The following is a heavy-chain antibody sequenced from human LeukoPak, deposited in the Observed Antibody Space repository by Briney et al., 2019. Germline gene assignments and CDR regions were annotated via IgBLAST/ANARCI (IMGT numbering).Heavy chain of an antibody. CDR2: INSDGSST. V-gene: IGHV3-74*01. Sequence: GGSLRLSCAASGFTFSIYWMHWVRQAPGKGLVWVSRINSDGSSTSYADSVKGRFTISRDNAKNTLYLQMNSLRAEDTAVYYCARGFHRSSGWYAVDYWGQGTLVTVSS. D-gene: IGHD6-19*01. CDR3: ARGFHRSSGWYAVDY. CDR1: GFTFSIYW. J-gene: IGHJ4*02.